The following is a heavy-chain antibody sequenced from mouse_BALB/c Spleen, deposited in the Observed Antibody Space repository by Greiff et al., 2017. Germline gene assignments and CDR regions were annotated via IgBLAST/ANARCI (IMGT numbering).Heavy chain of an antibody. D-gene: IGHD4-1*01. CDR3: AGTGSEAWFAY. Sequence: QVQLKESAAELARPGASVKMSCKASGYTFTSYTMHWVKQRPGQGLEWIGYINPSSGYTEYNQKFKDKTTLTADKSSSTAYMQLSSLTSEDSAVYYCAGTGSEAWFAYWGQGTLVTVSA. V-gene: IGHV1-4*02. CDR2: INPSSGYT. CDR1: GYTFTSYT. J-gene: IGHJ3*01.